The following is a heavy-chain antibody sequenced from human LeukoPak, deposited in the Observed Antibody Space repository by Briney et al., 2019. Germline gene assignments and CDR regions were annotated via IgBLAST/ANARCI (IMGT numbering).Heavy chain of an antibody. Sequence: GGSLRLSCAASGFTFSGYSMSWIRQAPGKGLEWVSYISSGDSTIYYADSVKGRFTISRDNAKNSLFLQMNSLRAEDTAVYYCARRPHYYDSSAYDYWGQGTLVTVSS. V-gene: IGHV3-11*01. CDR2: ISSGDSTI. CDR3: ARRPHYYDSSAYDY. J-gene: IGHJ4*02. CDR1: GFTFSGYS. D-gene: IGHD3-22*01.